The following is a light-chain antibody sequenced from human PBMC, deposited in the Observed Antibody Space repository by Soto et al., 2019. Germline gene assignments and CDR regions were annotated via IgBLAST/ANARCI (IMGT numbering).Light chain of an antibody. CDR2: DVS. Sequence: QSALTQPASVSGSPGQSITISCTGTSSDVGGYNYVSWYQQHPGKAPKLMIYDVSNRPSGVSNRFSGSKSGNTASLTISGXQAEDEADYYCSSYTSSSIVVFGGGTKLTVL. CDR1: SSDVGGYNY. J-gene: IGLJ2*01. CDR3: SSYTSSSIVV. V-gene: IGLV2-14*01.